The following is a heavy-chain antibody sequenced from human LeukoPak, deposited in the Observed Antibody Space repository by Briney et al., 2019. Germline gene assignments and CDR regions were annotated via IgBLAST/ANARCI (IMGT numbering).Heavy chain of an antibody. Sequence: PGGSLRLSCATSGFTFDRNTLHWVRHAPGKGLEWVSFAGWAGGTTFYSDSVRGRFTISRDSGRKSVYLQMNSLTTDDTAFYFCAKELDTMFFDYWGQGALVTVSS. J-gene: IGHJ4*02. D-gene: IGHD3-10*02. CDR2: AGWAGGTT. CDR3: AKELDTMFFDY. CDR1: GFTFDRNT. V-gene: IGHV3-43*01.